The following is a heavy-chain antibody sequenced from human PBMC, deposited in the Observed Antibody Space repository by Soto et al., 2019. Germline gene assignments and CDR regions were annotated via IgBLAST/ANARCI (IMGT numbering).Heavy chain of an antibody. J-gene: IGHJ6*02. CDR3: ARDLVEAAANFYYYYGMDV. CDR2: INPNSGGT. CDR1: GYTFTGYY. D-gene: IGHD2-15*01. V-gene: IGHV1-2*04. Sequence: GASVKVSCKASGYTFTGYYMHWVRQAPGQGLEWMGWINPNSGGTNYAQKFQGWVTMTRDTSISTAYMELSRLRSDDTAVYYCARDLVEAAANFYYYYGMDVWGQGTTVTVSS.